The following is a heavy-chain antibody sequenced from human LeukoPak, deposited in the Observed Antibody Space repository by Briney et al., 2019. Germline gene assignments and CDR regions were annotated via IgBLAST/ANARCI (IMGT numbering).Heavy chain of an antibody. V-gene: IGHV3-23*01. Sequence: PGGSLRLSCAASRFTFSSYGMHWVRQAPGKGLEWVSSISESGGTTDYADSVKGRFTISRDNSKNTLYLQMNSLRAEDTAVYYCARQWLVNGWGQGTLVTVSS. D-gene: IGHD6-19*01. J-gene: IGHJ4*02. CDR1: RFTFSSYG. CDR2: ISESGGTT. CDR3: ARQWLVNG.